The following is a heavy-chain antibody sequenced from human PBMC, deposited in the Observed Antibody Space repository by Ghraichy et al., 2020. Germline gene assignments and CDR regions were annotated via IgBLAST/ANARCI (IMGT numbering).Heavy chain of an antibody. CDR3: ARHTSPPQWLGYYFDY. CDR2: IYYSGST. V-gene: IGHV4-39*01. Sequence: SETLSLTCTVSGGSISSSSYYWGWIRQPPGKGLEWIGSIYYSGSTYYNPSLKSRVTISVDTSKNQFSLKLSSVTAADTAVYYCARHTSPPQWLGYYFDYWRQGTLVTVSS. CDR1: GGSISSSSYY. D-gene: IGHD6-19*01. J-gene: IGHJ4*02.